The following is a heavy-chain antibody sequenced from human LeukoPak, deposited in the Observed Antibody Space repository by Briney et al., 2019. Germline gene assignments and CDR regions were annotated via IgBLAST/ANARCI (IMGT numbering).Heavy chain of an antibody. CDR3: ARGDIVVVPAAMPLPFQH. Sequence: ASVKVSCKASGGTFSSYAISWVRQAPGQGLEWMGGIIPIFGTANYAQKFQGRVTITADESTSTAYMELSSLRSEDTAVYYCARGDIVVVPAAMPLPFQHWGQGTLVTVSS. J-gene: IGHJ1*01. V-gene: IGHV1-69*13. CDR2: IIPIFGTA. CDR1: GGTFSSYA. D-gene: IGHD2-2*01.